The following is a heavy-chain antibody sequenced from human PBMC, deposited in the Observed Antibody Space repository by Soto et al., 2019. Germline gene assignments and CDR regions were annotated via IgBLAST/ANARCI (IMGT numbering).Heavy chain of an antibody. D-gene: IGHD3-10*01. CDR1: GASIITDNW. CDR3: ARASASSKLRGVVIN. Sequence: QVQLQESGPGLVKPSGTLSLTCALSGASIITDNWWSWVRQPPGKEMEWIGEIYHSGNTNFNPSVKSLVTIPVDTSKNQFSLTVSSVTAADTAIYYCARASASSKLRGVVINWGQGTLVTVSS. J-gene: IGHJ4*02. CDR2: IYHSGNT. V-gene: IGHV4-4*02.